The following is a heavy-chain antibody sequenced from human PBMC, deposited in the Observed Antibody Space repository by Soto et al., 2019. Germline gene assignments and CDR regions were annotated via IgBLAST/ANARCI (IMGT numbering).Heavy chain of an antibody. CDR3: AREEVGDSFDY. CDR1: GFTFSSYA. V-gene: IGHV3-30-3*01. CDR2: ISYDGSNK. J-gene: IGHJ4*02. D-gene: IGHD2-2*01. Sequence: GGSLRLSCAASGFTFSSYAMHWVRQAPGKGLEWVAVISYDGSNKYYADSVKGRFTISRDNSKNTLYLQMNSLRAEDTAVYYCAREEVGDSFDYWGQGTLVTVYS.